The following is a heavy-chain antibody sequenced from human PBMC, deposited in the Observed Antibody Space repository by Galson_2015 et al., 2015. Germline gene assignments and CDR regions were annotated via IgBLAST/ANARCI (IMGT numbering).Heavy chain of an antibody. Sequence: SVKVSCKASGGTFSSYAISWVRQAPGQGLEWMGGIIPIFGTANYAQKFQGRVTITADESTSTAYMELSSLRSEDTAVYYWATPPGGLYDSSGYNLPYFDYWGQGTLVTVSS. D-gene: IGHD3-22*01. V-gene: IGHV1-69*13. CDR2: IIPIFGTA. J-gene: IGHJ4*02. CDR1: GGTFSSYA. CDR3: ATPPGGLYDSSGYNLPYFDY.